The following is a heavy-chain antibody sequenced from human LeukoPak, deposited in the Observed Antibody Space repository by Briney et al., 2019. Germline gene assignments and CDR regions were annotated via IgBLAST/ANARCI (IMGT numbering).Heavy chain of an antibody. CDR3: ARNLMICSGGSCYSYYFDY. D-gene: IGHD2-15*01. V-gene: IGHV4-30-2*01. CDR1: GGSISSGGYS. Sequence: SQTLSLTRAVSGGSISSGGYSWSWIRQPPGKGLEWIGYIYHSGSTYYNPSLKSRVTISVDRSKNQFSLKLSSVTAADTAVYYCARNLMICSGGSCYSYYFDYWGQGTLVTVSS. CDR2: IYHSGST. J-gene: IGHJ4*02.